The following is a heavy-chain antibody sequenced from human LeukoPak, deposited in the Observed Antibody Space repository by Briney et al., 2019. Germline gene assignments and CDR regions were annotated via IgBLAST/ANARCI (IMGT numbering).Heavy chain of an antibody. Sequence: SETLSLTCTVSGDSISSSSYYWGWIRQPPGKGLEWIGSIYYSGSTYYNPSLKSRVTISVDTSKNQFSLKLSSVTAADTAVYYCARWSYLPDYWGQGTLVTVSS. D-gene: IGHD3-16*01. J-gene: IGHJ4*02. CDR1: GDSISSSSYY. CDR3: ARWSYLPDY. CDR2: IYYSGST. V-gene: IGHV4-39*07.